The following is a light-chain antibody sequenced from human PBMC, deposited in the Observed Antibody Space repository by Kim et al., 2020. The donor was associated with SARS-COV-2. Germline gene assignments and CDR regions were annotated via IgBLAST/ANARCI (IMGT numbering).Light chain of an antibody. V-gene: IGKV1-12*01. J-gene: IGKJ1*01. CDR3: QQTNSFPPT. Sequence: AAVRDRVSIPCRASQGISSWLAWYQQKPGKAPKLLIYAASSLESGVPSRFRGCGSGTDFTLTISNLQPDDFATCYCQQTNSFPPTFGQGTKV. CDR2: AAS. CDR1: QGISSW.